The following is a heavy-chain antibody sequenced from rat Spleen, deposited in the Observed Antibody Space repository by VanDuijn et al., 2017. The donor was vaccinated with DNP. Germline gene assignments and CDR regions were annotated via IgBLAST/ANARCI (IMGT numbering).Heavy chain of an antibody. CDR1: GFTFSDYA. CDR2: ISYYGSGT. CDR3: ARRATPFDY. J-gene: IGHJ2*01. D-gene: IGHD1-10*01. Sequence: EVQLVESGGGLVQQGKSLTLPCTASGFTFSDYAMAWVRQAPKKGQEGVATISYYGSGTYYRDSVKGRFTISRNNAKSTLYLKMDSLRSEDTATYYCARRATPFDYWGQGVMVTVSS. V-gene: IGHV5-17*01.